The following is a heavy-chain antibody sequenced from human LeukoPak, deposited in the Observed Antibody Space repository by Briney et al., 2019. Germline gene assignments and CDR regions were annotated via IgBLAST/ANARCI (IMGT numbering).Heavy chain of an antibody. CDR1: GFTFSSYS. D-gene: IGHD2-2*02. V-gene: IGHV3-48*01. CDR3: ARLGYCSSTSCYKGAFDI. J-gene: IGHJ3*02. Sequence: GGSLRLSCAASGFTFSSYSMNWVRQAPGKGLEWVSYISSSSSTVYYADSVKGRFTISRDNAKNSLYLQMNSLRAEDTAVYYCARLGYCSSTSCYKGAFDIWGQGTMVTVSS. CDR2: ISSSSSTV.